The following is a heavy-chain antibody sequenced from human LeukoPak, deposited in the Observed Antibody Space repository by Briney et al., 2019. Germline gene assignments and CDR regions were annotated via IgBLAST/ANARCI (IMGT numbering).Heavy chain of an antibody. CDR3: ARDFGQRGDY. J-gene: IGHJ4*02. D-gene: IGHD3-10*01. V-gene: IGHV3-30*19. CDR2: ISYDGSNK. Sequence: GGSLRLSCAASGFTFSSYGMHWVRQAPGKGLEWVAVISYDGSNKYYADSVKGRFTISRDNSKNTLYLQMNSLRAEDTAVYYCARDFGQRGDYWGQGTLVTVSS. CDR1: GFTFSSYG.